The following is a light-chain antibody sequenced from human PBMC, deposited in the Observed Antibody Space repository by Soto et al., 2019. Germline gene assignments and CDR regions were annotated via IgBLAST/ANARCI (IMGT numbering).Light chain of an antibody. CDR1: QSVSSSY. Sequence: EIVLTQSPGTLSLSPGERATLSCRASQSVSSSYLAWYQQKPGQAPRLLIYGASSRATSIPDRFSGSGSGTDFSLTISRLEPVDFAVYYCQQYGSSPPWTFGQGTKVDIK. J-gene: IGKJ1*01. CDR3: QQYGSSPPWT. CDR2: GAS. V-gene: IGKV3-20*01.